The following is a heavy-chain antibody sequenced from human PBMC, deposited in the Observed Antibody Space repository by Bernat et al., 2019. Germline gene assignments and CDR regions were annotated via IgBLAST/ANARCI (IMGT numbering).Heavy chain of an antibody. J-gene: IGHJ4*02. CDR3: VGWYGASNY. Sequence: EVQLVESGGGLVQPGGSLRLSCAASGLSFSNYWMSWIRQIPGKGLEWAAHIKDDGSEKHYVDSVKGRLTISRDDAKNSLYLQMSSLRADDTDVYYCVGWYGASNYWGQGTLVTVSS. V-gene: IGHV3-7*02. CDR2: IKDDGSEK. CDR1: GLSFSNYW. D-gene: IGHD6-19*01.